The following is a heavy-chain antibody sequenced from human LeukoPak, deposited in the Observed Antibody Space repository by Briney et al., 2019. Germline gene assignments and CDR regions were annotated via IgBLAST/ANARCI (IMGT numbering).Heavy chain of an antibody. V-gene: IGHV4-4*02. Sequence: SETLSLTCAVSGGSISSSNWWSWVRQPPGKGLEWIGEIYHSGSTNYNPSLKSRVTISVDKSKNQFSLKLSSVTAADTAVYYCATTWSRGGYGMDVWGQGTTVTVSS. J-gene: IGHJ6*02. CDR1: GGSISSSNW. CDR3: ATTWSRGGYGMDV. D-gene: IGHD3-10*01. CDR2: IYHSGST.